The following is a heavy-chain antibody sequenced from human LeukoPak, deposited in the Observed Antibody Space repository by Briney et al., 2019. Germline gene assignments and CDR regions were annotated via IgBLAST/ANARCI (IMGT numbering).Heavy chain of an antibody. D-gene: IGHD3-10*01. CDR2: IIPIFGAA. J-gene: IGHJ5*02. V-gene: IGHV1-69*06. Sequence: GASVKVSCKASGGTFSSYAISWVRQAPGQGLEWMGGIIPIFGAANYAQKFQGRVTITADKSTSTTYMELRSLRYDDTAVYYCARDGVLLWFGELFVPNPPASSPANNWFDPWGQGTLVTVSS. CDR3: ARDGVLLWFGELFVPNPPASSPANNWFDP. CDR1: GGTFSSYA.